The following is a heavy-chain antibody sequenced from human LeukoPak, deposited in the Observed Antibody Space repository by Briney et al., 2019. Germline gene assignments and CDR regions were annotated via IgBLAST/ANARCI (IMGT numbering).Heavy chain of an antibody. CDR3: ATADPTNYYDSSWGYYYYYGMDV. CDR1: GYTFTGYY. CDR2: INPNSGGT. V-gene: IGHV1-2*02. D-gene: IGHD3-22*01. Sequence: ASVKVSCKASGYTFTGYYMHWVRQAPGRGLEWMGWINPNSGGTNYAQKFQGRVTMTRDTSISTAYMELSRLRSDDTAVYYCATADPTNYYDSSWGYYYYYGMDVWGQGTTVTVSS. J-gene: IGHJ6*02.